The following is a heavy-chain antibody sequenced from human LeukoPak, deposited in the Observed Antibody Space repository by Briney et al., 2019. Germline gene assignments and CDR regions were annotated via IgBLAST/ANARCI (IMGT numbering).Heavy chain of an antibody. Sequence: SETLSLTCAVYGGSFSGYYWSWIRQPPGKGLEWIGEINHSGSTNYNPSLKSRVTISVDTSKNQFSLKLSSVTAADTAVYYCARGYSSSWYVWTHNWFDPWGQGTLVTVSS. V-gene: IGHV4-34*01. CDR1: GGSFSGYY. J-gene: IGHJ5*02. CDR3: ARGYSSSWYVWTHNWFDP. D-gene: IGHD6-13*01. CDR2: INHSGST.